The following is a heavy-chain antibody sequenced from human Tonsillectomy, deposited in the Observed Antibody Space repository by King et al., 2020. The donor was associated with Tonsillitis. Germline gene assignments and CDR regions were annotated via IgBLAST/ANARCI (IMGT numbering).Heavy chain of an antibody. J-gene: IGHJ6*02. CDR1: GFTVSSKY. D-gene: IGHD3-3*01. CDR3: ARGMFGVVIGGMDV. CDR2: IYSGGST. V-gene: IGHV3-66*01. Sequence: VQLVESGGGLVQPGGSLRLSCAASGFTVSSKYMSWVRQAPGKGLEWVSVIYSGGSTYYAESVKGRFTISRDNSKNTLYLQMNSLRAEDTAVYYCARGMFGVVIGGMDVWGQGTTVTVSS.